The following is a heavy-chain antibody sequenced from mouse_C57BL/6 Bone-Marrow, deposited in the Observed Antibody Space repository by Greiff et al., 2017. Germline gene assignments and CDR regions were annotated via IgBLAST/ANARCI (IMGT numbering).Heavy chain of an antibody. CDR3: ARHKGFLRGLAY. J-gene: IGHJ3*01. D-gene: IGHD1-1*01. V-gene: IGHV5-6*02. CDR2: IRSGGSYT. CDR1: GFTFSSYG. Sequence: EVKLVESGGDLVKPGGSLKLSCAASGFTFSSYGMSWVRQTPDKRLEWVATIRSGGSYTYYPDSVKGRFTISRDNAKNTQYLQMSSLKSEDTVMYCCARHKGFLRGLAYWGQGTLVTVSA.